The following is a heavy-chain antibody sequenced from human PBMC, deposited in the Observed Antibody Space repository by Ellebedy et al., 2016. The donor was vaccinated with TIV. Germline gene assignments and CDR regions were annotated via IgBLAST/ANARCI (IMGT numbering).Heavy chain of an antibody. CDR1: GGTFSSYA. D-gene: IGHD5-18*01. V-gene: IGHV1-69*13. Sequence: AASVKVSCKASGGTFSSYAISWVRQAPGQGLEWMGGIIPIFGTANYAQKFQGRVTITADESTSTAYMELSSLRSEDTAVYYCAREMDTAMVTDSLDYYYGMDVWGQGTTVTVSS. CDR2: IIPIFGTA. CDR3: AREMDTAMVTDSLDYYYGMDV. J-gene: IGHJ6*02.